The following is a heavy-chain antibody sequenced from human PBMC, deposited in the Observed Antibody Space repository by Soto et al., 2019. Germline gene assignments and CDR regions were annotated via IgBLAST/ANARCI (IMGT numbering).Heavy chain of an antibody. D-gene: IGHD2-15*01. J-gene: IGHJ4*02. Sequence: QVQLVQSGAEVKKPGSSVKVSCKASGGTFSSYAISWVRQAPGQGLEWMGGIIPIVGTANYAQKFQGRVTITADESTSTAYMELRSLRYGDRDVYYCARDRGSSSLYFDYWGQGTLVTVSS. CDR2: IIPIVGTA. V-gene: IGHV1-69*01. CDR1: GGTFSSYA. CDR3: ARDRGSSSLYFDY.